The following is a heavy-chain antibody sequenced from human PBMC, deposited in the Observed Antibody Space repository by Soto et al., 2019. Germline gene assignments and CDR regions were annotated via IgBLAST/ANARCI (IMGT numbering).Heavy chain of an antibody. J-gene: IGHJ4*02. CDR1: GFTFSDYY. CDR2: ISSSSSYT. Sequence: GGSLRLSCAASGFTFSDYYMSWIRQAPGKGLEWVSYISSSSSYTNYADSVKGRFTISRDNAKNSLYLQMNSLRAEDTAVYYCARVALSPYGDYVCDYWGQGTLVTVSS. D-gene: IGHD4-17*01. V-gene: IGHV3-11*06. CDR3: ARVALSPYGDYVCDY.